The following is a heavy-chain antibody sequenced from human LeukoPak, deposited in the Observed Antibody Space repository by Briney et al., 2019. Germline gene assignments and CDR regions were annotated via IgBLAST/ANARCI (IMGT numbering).Heavy chain of an antibody. V-gene: IGHV4-59*01. Sequence: PSETLSLTCTVSGGSITGFYWSWIRQPPGKGLEWIGYIYYTGGTNYKPSLKSRLTISLDTSKNQFSLNLSSVTAADTAVYYCARGRYCSGGSCYKDYWGQGTLVTVSS. CDR1: GGSITGFY. CDR2: IYYTGGT. J-gene: IGHJ4*02. CDR3: ARGRYCSGGSCYKDY. D-gene: IGHD2-15*01.